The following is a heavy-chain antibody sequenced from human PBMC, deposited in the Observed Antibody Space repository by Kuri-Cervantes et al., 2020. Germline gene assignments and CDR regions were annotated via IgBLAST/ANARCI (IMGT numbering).Heavy chain of an antibody. D-gene: IGHD3-9*01. V-gene: IGHV3-15*01. CDR2: IKSKTDGGTT. CDR3: TTSYYDILTGYYLFDY. Sequence: LTCAASGYTFSSYAMHWVRQAPGKGLEWVGRIKSKTDGGTTDYAAPVKGRFTISRDDSKNTLYLQMNSLKTEDTAVYYCTTSYYDILTGYYLFDYWGQGTLVTVSS. J-gene: IGHJ4*02. CDR1: GYTFSSYA.